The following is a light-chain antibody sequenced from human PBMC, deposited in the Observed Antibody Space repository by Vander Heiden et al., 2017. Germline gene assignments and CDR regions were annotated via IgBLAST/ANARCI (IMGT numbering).Light chain of an antibody. CDR1: QSISSY. CDR3: QQNYSTPPF. V-gene: IGKV1-39*01. CDR2: AAS. J-gene: IGKJ3*01. Sequence: DIQMTQSPSSLSASVGDRVTITCRASQSISSYLNWYQQKPGKAPKLLIYAASSLQSGVPSRFSGSGSGTDFTLTISSLQPEDFATYYCQQNYSTPPFFGPGTKVEIK.